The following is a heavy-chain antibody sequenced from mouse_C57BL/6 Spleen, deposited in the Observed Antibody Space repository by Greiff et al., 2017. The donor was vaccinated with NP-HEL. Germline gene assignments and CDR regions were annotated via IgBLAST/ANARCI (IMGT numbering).Heavy chain of an antibody. D-gene: IGHD3-2*02. V-gene: IGHV1-64*01. J-gene: IGHJ2*01. CDR1: GYTFTSYW. CDR3: ARDGGSAGYPDY. Sequence: VQLQQSGAELVKPGASVTLSCKASGYTFTSYWMHWVKQRPGQGLEWIGMIHPNSGSTNYNEKFKSKATLTVDKSSSTAYMQLSSLTSEDSAVYYCARDGGSAGYPDYWGQGTTLTVSS. CDR2: IHPNSGST.